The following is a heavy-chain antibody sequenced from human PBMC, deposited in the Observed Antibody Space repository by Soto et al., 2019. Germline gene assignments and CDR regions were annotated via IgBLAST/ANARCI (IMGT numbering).Heavy chain of an antibody. J-gene: IGHJ4*01. V-gene: IGHV3-9*01. Sequence: EVQLVESGGGLVQPGRSLRLSCEASGFTFDDYSIHWVRQAPGKGLEWVSVISWNSADIGYADSVKGRFTTARDNTKKSLYLQMNSLRGEDTAFYYCAKGAPDGYNLDFFDCWGHGTLVIVSS. CDR1: GFTFDDYS. D-gene: IGHD5-12*01. CDR2: ISWNSADI. CDR3: AKGAPDGYNLDFFDC.